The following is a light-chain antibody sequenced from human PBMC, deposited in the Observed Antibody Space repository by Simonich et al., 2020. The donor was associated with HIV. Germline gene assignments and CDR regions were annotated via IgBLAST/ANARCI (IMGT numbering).Light chain of an antibody. CDR1: QRLLHSNGYNY. CDR3: MQALQTPPT. Sequence: DIVMTQSPLSLPVTPGEPASISCRSRQRLLHSNGYNYLVWYLQRPGQSPQLLIYLGSNRASGVPDRFSGSGSGTDFTLKISRVEAEDVGVYYCMQALQTPPTFGQGTRLEIK. CDR2: LGS. V-gene: IGKV2-28*01. J-gene: IGKJ5*01.